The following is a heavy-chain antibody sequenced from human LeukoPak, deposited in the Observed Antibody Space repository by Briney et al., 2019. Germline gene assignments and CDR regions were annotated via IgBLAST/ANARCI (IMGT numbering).Heavy chain of an antibody. D-gene: IGHD2-2*01. CDR1: GYTFISYY. V-gene: IGHV1-2*02. Sequence: ASVKVSCKASGYTFISYYMNWVRQAPGQGLEWMGYISPHNGVTHYAQKFQDRVTMTRDTSISTVYMELSSLRSDDTAVYYCTTEDQFCSSSSCADYWGQGPLVTVSS. CDR3: TTEDQFCSSSSCADY. CDR2: ISPHNGVT. J-gene: IGHJ4*02.